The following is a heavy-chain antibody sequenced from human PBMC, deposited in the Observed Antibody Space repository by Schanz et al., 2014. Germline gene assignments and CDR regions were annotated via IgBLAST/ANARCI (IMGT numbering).Heavy chain of an antibody. V-gene: IGHV3-21*04. J-gene: IGHJ4*02. CDR1: GFTFSDSW. CDR3: AREKRRTEVVLDH. Sequence: EVQLVESGGGFVQPGGSLRLSCAASGFTFSDSWMHWVRQAPGKGLVWVSYIRSDNNYIYYADSVKGRFTISRDNAKNSLYLQMNSLRAEDTAVYYCAREKRRTEVVLDHWGQGTLVTVSS. CDR2: IRSDNNYI.